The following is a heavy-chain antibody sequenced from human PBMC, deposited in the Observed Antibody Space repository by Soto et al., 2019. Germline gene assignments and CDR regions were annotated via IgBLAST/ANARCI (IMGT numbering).Heavy chain of an antibody. V-gene: IGHV3-23*01. CDR1: GFTFSSYD. J-gene: IGHJ6*02. Sequence: GGSLRLSXAAPGFTFSSYDMSWVRQAPGKGLEWASSISTSGGSTYYADSVKGRFTISRDNSKNTLYLQMNSLGAEDTAVYYCAKADGNTRMDVWGQGTTVTVSS. CDR2: ISTSGGST. CDR3: AKADGNTRMDV.